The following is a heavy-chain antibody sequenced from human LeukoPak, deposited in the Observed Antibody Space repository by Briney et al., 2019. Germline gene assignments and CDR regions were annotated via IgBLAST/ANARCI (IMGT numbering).Heavy chain of an antibody. V-gene: IGHV1-18*01. CDR1: GYTFTSYG. CDR2: ISAYNGNT. J-gene: IGHJ5*02. CDR3: ARAYSYYYDSSGFNWFDP. D-gene: IGHD3-22*01. Sequence: ASVKVSCKASGYTFTSYGISWVRQAPGQGLEWMGWISAYNGNTNYAQKLQGRVTMTTDTSTSTAYMELRSLRSDDTAVYYCARAYSYYYDSSGFNWFDPWGQGTLVTVSS.